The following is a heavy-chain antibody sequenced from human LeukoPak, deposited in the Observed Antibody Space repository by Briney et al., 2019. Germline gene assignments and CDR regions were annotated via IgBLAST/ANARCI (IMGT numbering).Heavy chain of an antibody. CDR3: SRHVKTFDY. CDR1: GGSISSRNHY. Sequence: SETLSLTCSVSGGSISSRNHYWGWIRQPPGKGLEWIGSIFYTGNTYYNPSLGSRVTMSVDTSKNHFSLNLSSVTAADMAVYYCSRHVKTFDYWGQGALVTVSS. V-gene: IGHV4-39*01. CDR2: IFYTGNT. J-gene: IGHJ4*02.